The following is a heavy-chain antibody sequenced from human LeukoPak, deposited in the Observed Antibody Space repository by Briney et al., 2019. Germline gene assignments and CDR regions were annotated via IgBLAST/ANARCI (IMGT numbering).Heavy chain of an antibody. CDR1: GYTFTSYY. CDR2: INPSGGST. Sequence: ASVKVSCKASGYTFTSYYIHWVRQAPGQGLEWMGIINPSGGSTSYAQKFQGRVTMTRDMSTSTVYMELSSLRSEDTAVYYCARGRPSNWFDPWGQGTLVTVSS. V-gene: IGHV1-46*01. D-gene: IGHD6-6*01. CDR3: ARGRPSNWFDP. J-gene: IGHJ5*02.